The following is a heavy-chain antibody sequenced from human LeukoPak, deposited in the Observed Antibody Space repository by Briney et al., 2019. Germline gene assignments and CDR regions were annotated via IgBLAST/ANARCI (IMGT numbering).Heavy chain of an antibody. CDR3: ARGARAGYNLEPFDY. CDR2: SYYSGST. D-gene: IGHD5-24*01. Sequence: PSETLSLTCTVSGGSMSSYYWSWIRQPPGKGLEWIGYSYYSGSTKYNPSLKSRVTISVDTSKNQFSLKLSSVTAADTAVYYCARGARAGYNLEPFDYWGQGTLVTVSS. J-gene: IGHJ4*02. V-gene: IGHV4-59*08. CDR1: GGSMSSYY.